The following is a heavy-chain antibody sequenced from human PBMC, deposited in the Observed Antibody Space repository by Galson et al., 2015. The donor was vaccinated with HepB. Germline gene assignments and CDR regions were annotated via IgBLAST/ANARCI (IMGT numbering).Heavy chain of an antibody. D-gene: IGHD5-18*01. CDR3: ARPKYSYAGGYVAFDI. CDR1: GSSFTSYW. J-gene: IGHJ3*02. CDR2: IYPGDSDT. Sequence: QSGAEVKKPGESLKISCTGSGSSFTSYWIGWVRQMPGKGLEWMGIIYPGDSDTRYSPSLQGQVTISADKSISTAYLQWSSLKASDTAMYYCARPKYSYAGGYVAFDIWGQGSMVTVSS. V-gene: IGHV5-51*01.